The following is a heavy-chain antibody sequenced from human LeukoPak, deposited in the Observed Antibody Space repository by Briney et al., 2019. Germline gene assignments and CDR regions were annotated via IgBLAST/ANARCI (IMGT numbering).Heavy chain of an antibody. V-gene: IGHV3-7*04. CDR3: TRVGYIDEGIDY. Sequence: GGSLRLSCVASGLPFSSYWMTWVGQAPGKGLEWVANIKQDGSKKSYVDSVKGRFTISRDNAKNSLYLQMNSLRAEDTAIYYCTRVGYIDEGIDYWGQGTLVTVSS. J-gene: IGHJ4*02. CDR2: IKQDGSKK. CDR1: GLPFSSYW. D-gene: IGHD5-24*01.